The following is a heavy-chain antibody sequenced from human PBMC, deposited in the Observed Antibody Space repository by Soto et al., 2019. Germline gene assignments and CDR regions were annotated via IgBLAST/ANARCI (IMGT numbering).Heavy chain of an antibody. Sequence: GPTLVNPTQTLTVTCTFSGFSLSTYGVGVGWIRQSPGQALQWLAFIFWDNNKHYNPLLESRLTVTRGTPDNQVVLTMTNMEPEDTGTYFCAHRGDSGVITGFDYWGQGIQVTVSS. J-gene: IGHJ4*02. CDR3: AHRGDSGVITGFDY. CDR2: IFWDNNK. D-gene: IGHD3-22*01. V-gene: IGHV2-5*02. CDR1: GFSLSTYGVG.